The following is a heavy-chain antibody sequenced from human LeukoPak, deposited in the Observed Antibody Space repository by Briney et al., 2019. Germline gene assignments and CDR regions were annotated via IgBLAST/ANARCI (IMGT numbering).Heavy chain of an antibody. CDR1: GFTFSSYW. CDR3: ATFTAAPALSN. Sequence: PGGSLRLSCAASGFTFSSYWIHWVRQVPGKGLVWVSAINSDGSSTSYADSAKGRFTISRDNAKNTLYLLMNSLRAEDTAVYYCATFTAAPALSNWGRGTLVTVSS. D-gene: IGHD3-16*02. CDR2: INSDGSST. J-gene: IGHJ4*02. V-gene: IGHV3-74*01.